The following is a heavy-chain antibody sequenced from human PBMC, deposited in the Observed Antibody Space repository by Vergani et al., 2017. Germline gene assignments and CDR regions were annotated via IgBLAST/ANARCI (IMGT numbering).Heavy chain of an antibody. CDR1: GGTFSSYT. V-gene: IGHV1-69*02. CDR2: IIPILGIV. D-gene: IGHD3-10*01. J-gene: IGHJ6*02. Sequence: QVQLVQSGAEVKKPGSSVKVSCKASGGTFSSYTISWVRQAPGQGLEWMGRIIPILGIVNYGQKFQGRVPITAARSTSTAYMELSSLRSEDTAVYYCARRRALRRFGELLGANGMDVWSQGTTVTVSS. CDR3: ARRRALRRFGELLGANGMDV.